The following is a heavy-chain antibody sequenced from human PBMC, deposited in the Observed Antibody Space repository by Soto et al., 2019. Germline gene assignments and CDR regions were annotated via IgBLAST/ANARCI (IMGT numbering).Heavy chain of an antibody. CDR3: ARGRYDYVWGSYPQGY. CDR1: GYTFTSYA. V-gene: IGHV1-3*05. J-gene: IGHJ4*02. Sequence: QVQLVQSGAEEKKPGASVKVSCKASGYTFTSYAMHWVRQAPGQRLEWMGWINAGNGNTKYSQKFQGRVTITRDTSASTAYIELSSLRSEDTAVYYCARGRYDYVWGSYPQGYWGQGTLVTVSS. CDR2: INAGNGNT. D-gene: IGHD3-16*02.